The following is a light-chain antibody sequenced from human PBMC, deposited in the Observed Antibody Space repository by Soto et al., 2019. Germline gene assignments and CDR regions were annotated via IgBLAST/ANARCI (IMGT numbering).Light chain of an antibody. CDR2: DVS. CDR1: QTINAW. CDR3: QQYHRYST. J-gene: IGKJ1*01. Sequence: DIQMTQSPSTLSGSVGDRVTITCRASQTINAWLAWYQQKPGKAPKLLIYDVSTLHSGVPSRFSGSASGTESTLTISNLESDDFATYYCQQYHRYSTFGQGTKVDIK. V-gene: IGKV1-5*01.